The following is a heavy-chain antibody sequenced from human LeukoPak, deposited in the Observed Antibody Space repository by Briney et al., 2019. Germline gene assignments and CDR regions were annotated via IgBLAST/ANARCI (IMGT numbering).Heavy chain of an antibody. CDR2: ISSSSSTI. CDR3: ARDRWGSWYYFDY. Sequence: LPGGSLRLSCAASGFTFSNHGMNWVRQAPGKGLEWVSYISSSSSTIYYADSVKGRFTISRDNAKNSLYLQMNSLRAGDTAVYYCARDRWGSWYYFDYWGQGTLVTVSS. V-gene: IGHV3-48*01. J-gene: IGHJ4*02. CDR1: GFTFSNHG. D-gene: IGHD6-13*01.